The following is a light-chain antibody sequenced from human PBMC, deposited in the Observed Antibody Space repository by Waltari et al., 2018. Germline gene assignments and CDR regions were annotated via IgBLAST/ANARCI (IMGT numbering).Light chain of an antibody. CDR3: QSYDISLSSVV. Sequence: QSVLTQPPSVSGAPGQRVTISCTGSSSNIGAGLNVHWYQQLPGTAPKLLIYVNSNRPSGVPDRCSGSKSGTSASLAITGLQAEDEADYYCQSYDISLSSVVFGGGTTLTVL. CDR1: SSNIGAGLN. V-gene: IGLV1-40*01. J-gene: IGLJ2*01. CDR2: VNS.